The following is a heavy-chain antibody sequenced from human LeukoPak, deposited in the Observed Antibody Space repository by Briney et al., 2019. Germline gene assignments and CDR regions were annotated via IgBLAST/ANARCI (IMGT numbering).Heavy chain of an antibody. Sequence: GGSLGLSCAASEFTFSGYSMNWVRQAPGKGLEWVSSISSSSSYVYYADSVKGRFTISRDNAKNSLYPQMNSLRAEDTAVYYCAIETRALAYCGGDCDYWGQGTLVTVSS. CDR3: AIETRALAYCGGDCDY. V-gene: IGHV3-21*01. D-gene: IGHD2-21*02. J-gene: IGHJ4*02. CDR2: ISSSSSYV. CDR1: EFTFSGYS.